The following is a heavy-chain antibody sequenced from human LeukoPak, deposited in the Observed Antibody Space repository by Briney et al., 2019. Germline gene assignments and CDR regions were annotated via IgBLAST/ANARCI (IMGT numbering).Heavy chain of an antibody. Sequence: QPGGSLRLSCVGSGFIFLNYALTWVRQAPGKGLEWVSLIRDKGDVTYYADSVKGRFTISRDNSKNTVFLQMESLTVEDTAVYYCAKDRLLDYMDVWGKGTTVTVSS. CDR3: AKDRLLDYMDV. J-gene: IGHJ6*03. CDR2: IRDKGDVT. CDR1: GFIFLNYA. V-gene: IGHV3-23*01.